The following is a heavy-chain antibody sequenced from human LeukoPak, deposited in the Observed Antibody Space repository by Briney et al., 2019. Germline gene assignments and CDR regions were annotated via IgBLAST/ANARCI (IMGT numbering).Heavy chain of an antibody. J-gene: IGHJ6*03. D-gene: IGHD5-12*01. V-gene: IGHV4-59*01. CDR3: ARKDGGYDPPYYYYYLDV. Sequence: PSETLSLTCTVSGGSISSYHWSWIRQPPGKGLEWIGSIFHSGSTNYNPFLRRRVTISTDTSKNQFSLKLTSVTAADTALYYCARKDGGYDPPYYYYYLDVWGKGTTVTVSS. CDR2: IFHSGST. CDR1: GGSISSYH.